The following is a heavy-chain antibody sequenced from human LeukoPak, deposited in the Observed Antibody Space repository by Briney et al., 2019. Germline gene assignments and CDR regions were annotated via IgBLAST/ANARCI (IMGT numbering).Heavy chain of an antibody. Sequence: GGSLRLSCARSGFTFSNYWMSWVRQAPGKGLEWVSSLSWNGGDTRYADSVKDRFTISRDNAKKSLYLQMDSLRAEDTALYYCARRGYPYYYYMDVWGTGTTVTVSS. V-gene: IGHV3-20*04. J-gene: IGHJ6*03. CDR1: GFTFSNYW. D-gene: IGHD3-16*02. CDR3: ARRGYPYYYYMDV. CDR2: LSWNGGDT.